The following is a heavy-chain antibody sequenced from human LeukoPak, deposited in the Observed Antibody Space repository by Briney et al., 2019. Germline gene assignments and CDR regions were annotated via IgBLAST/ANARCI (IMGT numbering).Heavy chain of an antibody. V-gene: IGHV1-8*01. CDR1: VYTFTTYD. J-gene: IGHJ4*02. Sequence: GASVNVSCKSSVYTFTTYDINGVRQATGQGREWMGWRNPNSGNTGYAPKFQGRVTMTRNTSISPAFMELSGLRSEDTAVYFCARRNTAMVAGLDYWGQGSLVTVSS. CDR3: ARRNTAMVAGLDY. CDR2: RNPNSGNT. D-gene: IGHD5-18*01.